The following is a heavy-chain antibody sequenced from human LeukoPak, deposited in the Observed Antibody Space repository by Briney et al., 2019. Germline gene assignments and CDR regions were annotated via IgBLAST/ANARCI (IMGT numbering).Heavy chain of an antibody. V-gene: IGHV3-30*18. CDR1: GFTFSSYG. Sequence: GGSLRLSCAASGFTFSSYGMHWVRQAPGKGLEWVAVISYDGSNKYYADSVKGRFTISRGNSKNTLYLQMNSLRAEDTAVYYCAKMLYSSSSEALYYYYYGMDVWGQGTTVTVSS. CDR2: ISYDGSNK. CDR3: AKMLYSSSSEALYYYYYGMDV. D-gene: IGHD6-6*01. J-gene: IGHJ6*02.